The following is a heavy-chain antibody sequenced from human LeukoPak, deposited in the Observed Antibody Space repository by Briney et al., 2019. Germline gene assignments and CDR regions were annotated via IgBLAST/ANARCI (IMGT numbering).Heavy chain of an antibody. J-gene: IGHJ4*02. CDR1: SSTFSSKS. CDR2: ISGREHGP. D-gene: IGHD3-10*01. CDR3: AKGSRGSGTSYNDGY. V-gene: IGHV3-23*01. Sequence: GRSLTPACPPASSTFSSKSTRCVSQPPRNWMEWDSTISGREHGPYNADSVKGRFTNTRDNPKNTLYLQMNSLRADDTAIYCGAKGSRGSGTSYNDGYWGQATLVSVPS.